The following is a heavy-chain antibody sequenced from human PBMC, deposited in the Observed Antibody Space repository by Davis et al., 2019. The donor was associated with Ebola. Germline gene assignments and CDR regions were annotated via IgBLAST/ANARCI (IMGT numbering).Heavy chain of an antibody. J-gene: IGHJ6*02. CDR3: ARVSYDFWSGYYYYYGMDV. Sequence: GESLKISCAASGFTFSSYEMNWVRQAPGKGLEWVSYISSSGSTIYYADSVKGRFTISRDNAKNSLYLQMNSLRAEDTAVYYCARVSYDFWSGYYYYYGMDVWGQGTTVTVSS. CDR2: ISSSGSTI. V-gene: IGHV3-48*03. D-gene: IGHD3-3*01. CDR1: GFTFSSYE.